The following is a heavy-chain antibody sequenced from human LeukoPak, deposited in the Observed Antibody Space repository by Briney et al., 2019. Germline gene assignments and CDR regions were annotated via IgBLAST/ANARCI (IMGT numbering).Heavy chain of an antibody. CDR3: ASRPVATIRSLAPDYYYYYMDV. D-gene: IGHD5-12*01. CDR1: GYTFTSYY. CDR2: INPSGGST. V-gene: IGHV1-46*01. Sequence: ASVKVSCKASGYTFTSYYMHWVRQAPGQGLEWMGIINPSGGSTSYAQKFQGRVTMTRDMSTSTAYMELSSLRSEDTAVYYCASRPVATIRSLAPDYYYYYMDVWGKGTTVTVSS. J-gene: IGHJ6*03.